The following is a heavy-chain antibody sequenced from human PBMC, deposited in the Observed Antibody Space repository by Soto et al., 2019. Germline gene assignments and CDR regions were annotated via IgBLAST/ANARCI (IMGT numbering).Heavy chain of an antibody. D-gene: IGHD5-12*01. CDR1: GYTFTSYG. CDR3: ARSGGGRQEISYSGYAWGSRRGYYYYYGMEG. Sequence: GASVKVSCKASGYTFTSYGISWVRQAPGQGLEWMGWISAYNGNTNYAQKLQGRVTMTTDTSTSTAYMELRSLRSDDTAVYYCARSGGGRQEISYSGYAWGSRRGYYYYYGMEGWEQGTTVTVSS. J-gene: IGHJ6*01. CDR2: ISAYNGNT. V-gene: IGHV1-18*01.